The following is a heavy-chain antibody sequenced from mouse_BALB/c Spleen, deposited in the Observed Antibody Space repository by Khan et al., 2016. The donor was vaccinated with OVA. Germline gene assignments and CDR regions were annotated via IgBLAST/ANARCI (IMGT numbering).Heavy chain of an antibody. D-gene: IGHD1-1*01. CDR1: EFTFSTYA. CDR3: ARHNYGPFAY. CDR2: ISSSGDYI. J-gene: IGHJ3*01. Sequence: EVELVESGGDLVRPGGSLKLSCSASEFTFSTYAMSWVRQTPEKRLEWVATISSSGDYIYYPDSVKGRFTISRDTAKNTLYLQMSSLRSEDTAMYYCARHNYGPFAYWGQGTLVTVSA. V-gene: IGHV5-9-3*01.